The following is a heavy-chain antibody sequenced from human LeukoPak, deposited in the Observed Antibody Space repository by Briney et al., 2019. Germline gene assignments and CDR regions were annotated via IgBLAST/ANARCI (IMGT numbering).Heavy chain of an antibody. CDR3: ARDLGQYYDTSDNWFDP. CDR2: IKEDGSEE. CDR1: RFTFSSYW. J-gene: IGHJ5*02. D-gene: IGHD3-22*01. Sequence: GGSLRLSWAASRFTFSSYWMTWVRQAPGKGLEWVANIKEDGSEEYYVDSVKGRFTISRDNAKNTLNLQMNSLRAEDTAVYYCARDLGQYYDTSDNWFDPWGQGTLVTVSS. V-gene: IGHV3-7*01.